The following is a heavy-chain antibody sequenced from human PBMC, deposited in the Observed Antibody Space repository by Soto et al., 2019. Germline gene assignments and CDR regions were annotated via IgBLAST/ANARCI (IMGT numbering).Heavy chain of an antibody. J-gene: IGHJ4*02. D-gene: IGHD3-9*01. V-gene: IGHV3-23*01. CDR2: ISVSVGIT. CDR1: GFTFSSYA. CDR3: AKGGAASPLLNY. Sequence: GGSLRLSCAASGFTFSSYAMSWVRQAPGKGLEWVSAISVSVGITYYADSVKGRFTISRDNSKNTLYLQMNSLRAEDTAVYYCAKGGAASPLLNYWGQGNLVTVSS.